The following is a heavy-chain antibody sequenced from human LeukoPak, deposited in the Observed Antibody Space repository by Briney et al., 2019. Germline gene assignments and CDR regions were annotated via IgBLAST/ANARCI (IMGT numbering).Heavy chain of an antibody. J-gene: IGHJ6*02. V-gene: IGHV1-69*04. CDR2: IIPILGIA. CDR3: ARTSSRNVPAASYYYYYYGMDV. D-gene: IGHD2-2*01. CDR1: GGTFSSYA. Sequence: GSSVKVSCKASGGTFSSYAISWVRQAPGQGLEWMGRIIPILGIANYAQKFQGRVTITADKSTSTAYMELSSLRSEDTAVYYCARTSSRNVPAASYYYYYYGMDVWGQGTTVTVSS.